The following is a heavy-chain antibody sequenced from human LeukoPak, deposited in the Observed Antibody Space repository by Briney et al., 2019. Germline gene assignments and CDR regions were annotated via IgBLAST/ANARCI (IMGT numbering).Heavy chain of an antibody. D-gene: IGHD3-10*01. CDR3: AKDPRRMVREVNGYFQH. Sequence: GGSLRLSCAASGFTFSDYYMSWIRQAPGKGLEWVSYISSSGSTIYYADSVKGRFTISRDNSKNTLYLQMNSLRAEDTAVYYCAKDPRRMVREVNGYFQHWGQGTLVTVSS. V-gene: IGHV3-11*04. CDR1: GFTFSDYY. J-gene: IGHJ1*01. CDR2: ISSSGSTI.